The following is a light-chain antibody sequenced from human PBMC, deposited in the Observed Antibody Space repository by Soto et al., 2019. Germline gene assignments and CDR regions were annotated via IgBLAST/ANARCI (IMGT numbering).Light chain of an antibody. CDR3: AAWDDSLSGPLYV. CDR2: RNN. CDR1: SSNIGSNY. J-gene: IGLJ1*01. Sequence: SVVSQPRSASRSPGPRVTISCSGSSSNIGSNYVYWYQQLPGTAPKLLIYRNNQRPSGVPDRFSGSKSGTSASLAISGLRSEDEADYYCAAWDDSLSGPLYVFGTGTKVTVL. V-gene: IGLV1-47*01.